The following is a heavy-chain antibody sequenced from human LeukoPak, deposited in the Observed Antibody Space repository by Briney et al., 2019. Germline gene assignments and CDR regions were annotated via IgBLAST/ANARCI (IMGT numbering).Heavy chain of an antibody. Sequence: GGPLRLSCAASGFTLSSYAMSWVRQAPGKGLEWVGRIKAKAHGGTIEYAAPVKGRFTISRDDSKNTLYLQMNSLKTEDTAVYYCTTDGVGVEGATYDNWGQGTLVSVSS. CDR2: IKAKAHGGTI. J-gene: IGHJ4*02. CDR1: GFTLSSYA. V-gene: IGHV3-15*01. D-gene: IGHD1-26*01. CDR3: TTDGVGVEGATYDN.